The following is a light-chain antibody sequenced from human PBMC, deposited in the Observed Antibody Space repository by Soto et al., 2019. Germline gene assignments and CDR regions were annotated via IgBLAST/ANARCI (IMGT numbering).Light chain of an antibody. Sequence: QSVLTQPASVSGSPGHGIAICCTGTSSDVGGYTYVSWYQHHPGKDPKLMVYDVSARPSGVSNRFSGAKSDNTASLPISGLQAEDEADYYCSSYTRSNTVIFGGGTKLTVL. V-gene: IGLV2-14*03. CDR3: SSYTRSNTVI. J-gene: IGLJ2*01. CDR2: DVS. CDR1: SSDVGGYTY.